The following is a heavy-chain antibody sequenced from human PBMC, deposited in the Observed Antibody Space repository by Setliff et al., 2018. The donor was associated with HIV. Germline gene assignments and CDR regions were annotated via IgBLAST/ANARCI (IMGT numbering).Heavy chain of an antibody. V-gene: IGHV4-59*02. Sequence: PSETLSLTCSISGGSVTSYLWHWFRQPPGKGLEWIGYIYYTGITDNSPSLKGRVTMSVDTSKNQVSLRLKSVTTADTAVYYCARELYGGNSRPFDYWGQGALVTVSS. CDR3: ARELYGGNSRPFDY. D-gene: IGHD2-21*02. J-gene: IGHJ4*02. CDR1: GGSVTSYL. CDR2: IYYTGIT.